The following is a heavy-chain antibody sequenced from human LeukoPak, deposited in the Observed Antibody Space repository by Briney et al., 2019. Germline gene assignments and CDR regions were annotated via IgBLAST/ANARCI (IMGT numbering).Heavy chain of an antibody. J-gene: IGHJ4*02. CDR3: ARGRWYPIN. CDR2: IYYSGST. CDR1: GFTFSSYSMN. D-gene: IGHD3-16*01. V-gene: IGHV4-59*05. Sequence: PGGSLRLSCAASGFTFSSYSMNWVRQPPGKGLEWIGSIYYSGSTYYNPSLKSRVTISVDTSKNQFSLKLSSVTAADTAVYYCARGRWYPINWGQGTLVTVSS.